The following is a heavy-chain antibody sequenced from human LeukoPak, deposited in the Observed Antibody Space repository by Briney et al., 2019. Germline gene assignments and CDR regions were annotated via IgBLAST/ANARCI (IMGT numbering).Heavy chain of an antibody. CDR2: INHSGST. J-gene: IGHJ4*02. D-gene: IGHD6-19*01. V-gene: IGHV4-34*01. CDR3: ARTLAVAGRRFDY. CDR1: GGSFSGYY. Sequence: SETLSLTCAVYGGSFSGYYWSWIRQPPGKGLEWIGEINHSGSTNYNPSLKSRVTISVDTSKNQFSLKLSSVTAADTAVYYRARTLAVAGRRFDYWGQGTLVTVSS.